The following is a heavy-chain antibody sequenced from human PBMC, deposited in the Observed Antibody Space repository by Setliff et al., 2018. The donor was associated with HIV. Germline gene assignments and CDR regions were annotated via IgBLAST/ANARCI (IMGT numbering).Heavy chain of an antibody. CDR2: IKTKTDGGTT. V-gene: IGHV3-15*01. CDR3: ALMLRGIPF. Sequence: PGGSLRLSCAASGFTLNHAWMSWVRQAPGKGLEWVGRIKTKTDGGTTDYAAPVKGRFTISRDDSENTLYLQMISLKTEDTAVYYCALMLRGIPFWGRGTLVTVSS. D-gene: IGHD3-10*01. CDR1: GFTLNHAW. J-gene: IGHJ4*02.